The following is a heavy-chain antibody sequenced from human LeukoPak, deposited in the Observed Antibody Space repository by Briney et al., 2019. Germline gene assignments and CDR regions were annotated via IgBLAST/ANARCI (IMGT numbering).Heavy chain of an antibody. Sequence: ASVKVSCKAPGYTFTSYYMHWVRQAPGQGLEWMGIINPSGASTGYAQKFQGRVTMTWDTSTTTVYMELSSLRSEDTAVYYCARFSSNWYSSFDYWGQGTLVTVSS. J-gene: IGHJ4*02. V-gene: IGHV1-46*01. CDR3: ARFSSNWYSSFDY. D-gene: IGHD6-13*01. CDR1: GYTFTSYY. CDR2: INPSGAST.